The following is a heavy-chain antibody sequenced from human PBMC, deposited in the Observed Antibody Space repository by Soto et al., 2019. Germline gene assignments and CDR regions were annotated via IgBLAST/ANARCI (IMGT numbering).Heavy chain of an antibody. CDR3: ARVGGCCTYQLLYRGMDV. V-gene: IGHV3-48*03. CDR2: ISSSGSTI. D-gene: IGHD2-2*02. Sequence: GSLRLSCAASGFTFSSYEMNWVRQAPGKGLEWVSYISSSGSTIYYADSVKGRFTISRDNAKNSLYLQMNSLRAEDTAVYYCARVGGCCTYQLLYRGMDVWGQGTTVTVSS. CDR1: GFTFSSYE. J-gene: IGHJ6*02.